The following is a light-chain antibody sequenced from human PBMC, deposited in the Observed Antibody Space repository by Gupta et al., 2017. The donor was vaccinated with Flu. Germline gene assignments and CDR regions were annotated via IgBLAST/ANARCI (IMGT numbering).Light chain of an antibody. CDR2: EVT. CDR1: SSDVGAYNY. V-gene: IGLV2-8*01. CDR3: SSYVGGDRLV. J-gene: IGLJ3*02. Sequence: QSALTQPPSASGSPGQSVTISCTGTSSDVGAYNYVSWYQQYPGKVPKLLIYEVTNRPSGVPDRFSGSKSGNTASLTVSGLQAEDEADYYCSSYVGGDRLVFGGGTKLTVL.